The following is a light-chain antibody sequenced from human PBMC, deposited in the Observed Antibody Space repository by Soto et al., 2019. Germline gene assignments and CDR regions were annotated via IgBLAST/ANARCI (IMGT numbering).Light chain of an antibody. CDR1: QGIGNY. V-gene: IGKV1-27*01. CDR2: AAA. Sequence: DIQMTQSPSSLSASVGDRVTITCRASQGIGNYLAWYQQKPGNVPKLLIYAAATLQSGVPSRFSGSGSGTDISLTISSLQPEDVATYYCQRYNSAPLVTFGPGTKVDLK. J-gene: IGKJ3*01. CDR3: QRYNSAPLVT.